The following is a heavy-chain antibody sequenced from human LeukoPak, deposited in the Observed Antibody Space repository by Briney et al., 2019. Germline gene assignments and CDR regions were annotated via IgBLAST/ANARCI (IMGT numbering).Heavy chain of an antibody. CDR1: GGTFSRDA. CDR3: ARDAPSETAMVSAFDI. CDR2: IIPLFGTA. J-gene: IGHJ3*02. D-gene: IGHD5-18*01. Sequence: SVKVSCKASGGTFSRDAISWVRQAPGQGLEWMGGIIPLFGTANYAQKFQGRVTITADESTSTAYMELRSLRSEDTAVYYCARDAPSETAMVSAFDIWGRGTMVTVSS. V-gene: IGHV1-69*01.